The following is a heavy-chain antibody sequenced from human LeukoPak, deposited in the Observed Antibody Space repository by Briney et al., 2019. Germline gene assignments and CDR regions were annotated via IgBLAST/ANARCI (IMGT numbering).Heavy chain of an antibody. CDR2: IYYTGST. Sequence: PSQTLSLTCTVSGGSISSNSYYWSWIRQHPGKDLEWIGYIYYTGSTYHNPSLKSRITLSVDTSKNQFPLKLSSVTAADTAVYYCARAPRMVRGIIASDFDSRGQGTLVTVPS. V-gene: IGHV4-31*03. J-gene: IGHJ4*02. D-gene: IGHD3-10*01. CDR3: ARAPRMVRGIIASDFDS. CDR1: GGSISSNSYY.